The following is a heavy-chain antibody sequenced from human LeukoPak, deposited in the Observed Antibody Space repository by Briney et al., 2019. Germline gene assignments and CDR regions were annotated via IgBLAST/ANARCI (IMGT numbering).Heavy chain of an antibody. CDR1: GFTFSDYY. D-gene: IGHD2-2*01. CDR3: ARPDCSSTSCYSGHAFHV. V-gene: IGHV3-11*01. J-gene: IGHJ3*01. CDR2: IRSSDTI. Sequence: GGSLRLSCAASGFTFSDYYMSWIRQAPGKGLEWVSYIRSSDTIDYADSVKGRFTISRDNAKNSLFLEMNSLRAEDTAVYFCARPDCSSTSCYSGHAFHVWGQGTMVTVSS.